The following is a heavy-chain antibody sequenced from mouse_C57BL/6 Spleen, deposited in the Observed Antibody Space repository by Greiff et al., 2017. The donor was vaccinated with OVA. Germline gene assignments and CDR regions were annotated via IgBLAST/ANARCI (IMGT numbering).Heavy chain of an antibody. J-gene: IGHJ2*01. Sequence: QVQLKQPGAELVKPGASVKMSCKASGYTFTSYWITWVKQRPGQGLEWIGDIYPGSGSINYNEKFKSKATLTVDTSSSTAYMQLSSLTSEDSAVYYCASGDDGAFDYWGQGTTLTVSS. CDR2: IYPGSGSI. V-gene: IGHV1-55*01. CDR1: GYTFTSYW. D-gene: IGHD2-12*01. CDR3: ASGDDGAFDY.